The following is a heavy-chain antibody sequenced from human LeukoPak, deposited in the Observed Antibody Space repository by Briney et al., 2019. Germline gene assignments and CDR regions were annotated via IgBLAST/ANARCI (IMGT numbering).Heavy chain of an antibody. CDR2: IKQDESEK. CDR3: ARDKIEGPTKLDY. CDR1: GFTFSSYW. Sequence: GGSLGLSCAASGFTFSSYWMSWVRQAPGKGLEWVANIKQDESEKYYVDSLKGRFTISRDNAKNSLYLQMNSLRAEDTAVYYCARDKIEGPTKLDYWGQGILVTVSS. J-gene: IGHJ4*02. V-gene: IGHV3-7*01. D-gene: IGHD1-1*01.